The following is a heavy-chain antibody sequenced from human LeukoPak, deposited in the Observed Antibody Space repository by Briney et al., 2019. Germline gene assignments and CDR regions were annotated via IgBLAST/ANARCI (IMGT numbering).Heavy chain of an antibody. CDR2: ISYDGSNK. V-gene: IGHV3-30*18. CDR1: GFTFSSYG. J-gene: IGHJ4*02. D-gene: IGHD1-26*01. Sequence: PGRSLRLSCAASGFTFSSYGMHWVRQAPGKGLEWVAVISYDGSNKYYADSVKGRFTISRDNSKNTLYLQMNSLRAEDTAVYYFAKPKYSGSYFDYWGQGTLVTVSS. CDR3: AKPKYSGSYFDY.